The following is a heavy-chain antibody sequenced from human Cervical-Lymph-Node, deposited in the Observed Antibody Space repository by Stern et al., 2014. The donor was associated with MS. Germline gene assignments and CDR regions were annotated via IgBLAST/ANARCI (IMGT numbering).Heavy chain of an antibody. CDR2: VYSSGST. D-gene: IGHD1-1*01. Sequence: QVQLQESGPGLVQPSETLSLTCIVSGGSVTTSGDYWGWIRQPPGKGLEWIGSVYSSGSTFYNPSLKGRVTISVESSKTQFSLKLPSMTAADTAIYFCARNVSLIQVGKRSDAFDIWGQGTMVTVSS. V-gene: IGHV4-39*01. CDR3: ARNVSLIQVGKRSDAFDI. J-gene: IGHJ3*02. CDR1: GGSVTTSGDY.